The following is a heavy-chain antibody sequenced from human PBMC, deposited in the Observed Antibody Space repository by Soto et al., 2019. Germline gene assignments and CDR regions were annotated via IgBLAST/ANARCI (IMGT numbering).Heavy chain of an antibody. V-gene: IGHV3-33*01. CDR3: AREAYSSGWVFDY. CDR2: IWYDGSNK. J-gene: IGHJ4*02. CDR1: GFTFSSYG. Sequence: GGSLRLSCAASGFTFSSYGMHWVRQAPGKGLEWVAVIWYDGSNKYYADSVKGRFTISRDNSKNTRYLQMNSLRAEDTAVYYCAREAYSSGWVFDYWGQGTLVTVSS. D-gene: IGHD6-19*01.